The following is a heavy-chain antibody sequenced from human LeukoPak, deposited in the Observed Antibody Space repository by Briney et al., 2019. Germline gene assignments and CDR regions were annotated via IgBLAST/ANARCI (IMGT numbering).Heavy chain of an antibody. CDR2: VHYSGST. V-gene: IGHV4-39*01. CDR3: ARQLYVSGSYYAPMGV. Sequence: PSETLSLTCSVSGGSISSSSYFWGWIRQPPGKGLEWIASVHYSGSTYYNPSLKSRVTISIDTSKNQFSLKLSSVTAADTAVYFCARQLYVSGSYYAPMGVWGKGTTVTISS. J-gene: IGHJ6*03. D-gene: IGHD3-10*01. CDR1: GGSISSSSYF.